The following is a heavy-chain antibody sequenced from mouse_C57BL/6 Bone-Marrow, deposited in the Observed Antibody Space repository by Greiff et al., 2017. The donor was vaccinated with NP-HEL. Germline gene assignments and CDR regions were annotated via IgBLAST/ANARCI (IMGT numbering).Heavy chain of an antibody. D-gene: IGHD2-1*01. CDR3: ASYGNYEAPY. V-gene: IGHV1-64*01. Sequence: QVQLQQPGAELVKPGASVKLSCKASGYTFTSYWMHWVKQRPGQGLEWIGMIHPNSGSTNYNEKFKSKATLTVDKSSSTAYMQLSSLTSEDSAVYYCASYGNYEAPYWGQGTLVTVSA. CDR1: GYTFTSYW. CDR2: IHPNSGST. J-gene: IGHJ3*01.